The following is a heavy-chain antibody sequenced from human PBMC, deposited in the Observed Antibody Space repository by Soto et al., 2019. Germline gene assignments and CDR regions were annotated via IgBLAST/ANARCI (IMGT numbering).Heavy chain of an antibody. CDR3: ARDFADSTIVYYYYYGMDV. Sequence: EVQLVESGGGLVQPGGSLRLSCAASGFTFSSYSMIWVRQAPGKGLEWVSYISSSSSTIYYADSVKGRFTISRDNAKNSLYLQMNSLRDEDTAVYYCARDFADSTIVYYYYYGMDVWGQGTTVTVSS. D-gene: IGHD2-21*01. CDR2: ISSSSSTI. CDR1: GFTFSSYS. V-gene: IGHV3-48*02. J-gene: IGHJ6*02.